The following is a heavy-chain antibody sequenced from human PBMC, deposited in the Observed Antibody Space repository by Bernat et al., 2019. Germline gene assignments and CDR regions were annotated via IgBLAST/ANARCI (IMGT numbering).Heavy chain of an antibody. V-gene: IGHV3-30*18. Sequence: QVQLVESGGGVVQPGRSLRLSCAASGFTFSSYGMHWVRQAPGKGLEWVAVISYDGSNKYYADSVKGRFTISRDNSKNTLYLQMNSLRAEDTAVYYCAKDSSGWPDYWGQGTLVTVSS. J-gene: IGHJ4*02. CDR3: AKDSSGWPDY. CDR1: GFTFSSYG. CDR2: ISYDGSNK. D-gene: IGHD6-19*01.